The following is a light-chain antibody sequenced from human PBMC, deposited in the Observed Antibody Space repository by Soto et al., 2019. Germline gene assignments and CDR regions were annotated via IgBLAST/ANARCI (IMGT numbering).Light chain of an antibody. CDR2: GSF. CDR3: QQSFSAPYT. V-gene: IGKV1-39*01. CDR1: QSITSY. J-gene: IGKJ2*01. Sequence: DIQMTQSPSSLSVSVGDRVTITCRASQSITSYLNWYQQKPGKAPKLLIYGSFNLQSGVPSRFSDSGSGTDFTLTISSLQPEDFATYYCQQSFSAPYTFGQGTSLEIK.